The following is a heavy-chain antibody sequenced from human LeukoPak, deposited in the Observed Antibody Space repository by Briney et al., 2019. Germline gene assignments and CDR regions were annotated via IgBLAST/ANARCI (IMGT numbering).Heavy chain of an antibody. CDR1: GFTFSNHG. Sequence: PGRSLRLSCAASGFTFSNHGMHWVRQAPGKGLEWVALIWYDGSNKEYAESVKGRFTISRDNSKNTLYLQMNSLRDEDTAVYYCWRDKGTSKNAPKEKGRFDPWGQGTLVTVSS. V-gene: IGHV3-33*01. D-gene: IGHD2-2*01. CDR2: IWYDGSNK. J-gene: IGHJ5*02. CDR3: WRDKGTSKNAPKEKGRFDP.